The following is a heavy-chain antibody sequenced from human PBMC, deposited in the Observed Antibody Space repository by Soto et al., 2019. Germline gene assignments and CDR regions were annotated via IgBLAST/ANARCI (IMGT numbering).Heavy chain of an antibody. CDR3: ATPPGGGGY. J-gene: IGHJ4*02. V-gene: IGHV3-53*01. D-gene: IGHD3-10*01. CDR1: GFTVSNNY. CDR2: IYSGGYT. Sequence: EVQLVESGGGLIQPGGSLRLSCAVSGFTVSNNYMSWVRQAPGKGLEGVSVIYSGGYTAYGDSVKGRFTISRDNSKNTIYLQKNNLGAADTAGFSGATPPGGGGYWGQGTLVTVSS.